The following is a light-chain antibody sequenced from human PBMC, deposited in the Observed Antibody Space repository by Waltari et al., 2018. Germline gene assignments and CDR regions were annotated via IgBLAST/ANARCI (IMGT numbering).Light chain of an antibody. J-gene: IGKJ1*01. CDR1: QSISTY. CDR2: SAS. V-gene: IGKV1-39*01. CDR3: QQSYSSPQT. Sequence: DIQMTQSPSSLSGSVGARVTITCRASQSISTYLNWYQQKPGKAPKLLISSASSLQSGVPLRFSGSGSGTDFTLTISSLQPEDFATYYCQQSYSSPQTFGQGTKVEIK.